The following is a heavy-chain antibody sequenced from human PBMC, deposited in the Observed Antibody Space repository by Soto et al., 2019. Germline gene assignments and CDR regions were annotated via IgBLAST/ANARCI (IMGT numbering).Heavy chain of an antibody. J-gene: IGHJ6*02. CDR3: ARDAQYYYYDSSGYPTHYYYYYGMDV. Sequence: GGSLRLSCTASGFIFSSYGMTWVRQAPGKGLEWVSGISDSGGRTYYADSVRGRLTISRDNSKNTLYLQMNSLRDEDTAVYYCARDAQYYYYDSSGYPTHYYYYYGMDVWGQGTTVTVSS. CDR1: GFIFSSYG. D-gene: IGHD3-22*01. CDR2: ISDSGGRT. V-gene: IGHV3-23*01.